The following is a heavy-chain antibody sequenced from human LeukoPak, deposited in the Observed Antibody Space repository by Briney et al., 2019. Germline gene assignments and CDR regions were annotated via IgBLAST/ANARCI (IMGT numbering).Heavy chain of an antibody. Sequence: PGGSLRLSCGASGFTFSSYWMHWVRQAPGKGLVWVSRINTDGSITTYADSVKGRLTISRDNAKKTLYLQMNSLRAEDTAVYYCAKDFTGPLDYWGQGTLVTVSS. V-gene: IGHV3-74*03. J-gene: IGHJ4*02. CDR3: AKDFTGPLDY. D-gene: IGHD3-3*01. CDR1: GFTFSSYW. CDR2: INTDGSIT.